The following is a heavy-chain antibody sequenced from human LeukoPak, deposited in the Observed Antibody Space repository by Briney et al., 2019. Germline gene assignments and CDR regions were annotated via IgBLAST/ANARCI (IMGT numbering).Heavy chain of an antibody. V-gene: IGHV1-18*01. CDR3: ARDYSSSWYVCDY. J-gene: IGHJ4*02. Sequence: ASVKVSCKASGYTFTSYGISWVRQAPGQGLECMGWISAYNGNTNYAQKFQGRVTMTRDTSISTAYMELSRLGSDDTAVYYCARDYSSSWYVCDYWGQGTLVTVSS. CDR2: ISAYNGNT. D-gene: IGHD6-13*01. CDR1: GYTFTSYG.